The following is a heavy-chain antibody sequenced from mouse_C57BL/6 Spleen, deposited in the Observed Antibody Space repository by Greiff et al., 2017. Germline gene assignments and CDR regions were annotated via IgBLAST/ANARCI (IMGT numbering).Heavy chain of an antibody. CDR2: INPSSGYT. Sequence: QVQLQQSGAELARPGASVKMSCTASGYTFTSYTMHWVKQRPGQGLEWIGYINPSSGYTKYNQKFKDKDTLTADKSSSTAYMQLSSLTSEDSAVYYCATPVYYAMDYWGKGTSVTVSS. V-gene: IGHV1-4*01. J-gene: IGHJ4*01. CDR1: GYTFTSYT. CDR3: ATPVYYAMDY.